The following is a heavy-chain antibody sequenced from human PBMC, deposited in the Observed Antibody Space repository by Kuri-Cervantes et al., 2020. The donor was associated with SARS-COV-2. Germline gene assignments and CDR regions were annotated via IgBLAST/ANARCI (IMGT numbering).Heavy chain of an antibody. J-gene: IGHJ3*02. D-gene: IGHD3-22*01. Sequence: ASVKVSCKASGYTFTAYYMHWVRQAPGQGLEWMGWINPNSGGTNYAQKFQGWVTMTRDTSISTVYMELSRLRSYDTAVYYCARSTHFRRLVVISQGGAFDIWGQGTMVTVSS. V-gene: IGHV1-2*04. CDR1: GYTFTAYY. CDR2: INPNSGGT. CDR3: ARSTHFRRLVVISQGGAFDI.